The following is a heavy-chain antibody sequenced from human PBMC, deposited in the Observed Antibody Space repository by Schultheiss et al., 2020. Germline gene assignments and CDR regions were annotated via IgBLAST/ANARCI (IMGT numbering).Heavy chain of an antibody. Sequence: ASVKVSCKASGYTFTSYDINWVRQATGQGLEWMGWINPNSGGTNYAQKFQGRVSMTTDTSTSTAYMELRSLRSDDTAVYYCARSRLEVGATTLNWFDPWGQGTLVTVSS. CDR1: GYTFTSYD. J-gene: IGHJ5*02. CDR3: ARSRLEVGATTLNWFDP. CDR2: INPNSGGT. V-gene: IGHV1-18*01. D-gene: IGHD1-26*01.